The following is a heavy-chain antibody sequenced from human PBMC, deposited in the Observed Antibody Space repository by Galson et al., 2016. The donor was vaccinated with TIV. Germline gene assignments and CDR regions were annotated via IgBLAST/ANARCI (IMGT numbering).Heavy chain of an antibody. CDR1: GYIFNNFG. Sequence: SVKVSCKASGYIFNNFGVSWVRQAPGQGLEWMAWISVYNGNTNYAQSLQGRVTLTTDTSTSTAYMELRSLRSDDTAGDYCARDTPSLLAAATMDYWGQGILVTVSS. CDR3: ARDTPSLLAAATMDY. D-gene: IGHD6-25*01. CDR2: ISVYNGNT. V-gene: IGHV1-18*01. J-gene: IGHJ4*02.